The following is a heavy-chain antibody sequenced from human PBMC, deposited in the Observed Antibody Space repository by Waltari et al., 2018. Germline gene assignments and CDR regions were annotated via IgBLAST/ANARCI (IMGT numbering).Heavy chain of an antibody. V-gene: IGHV3-23*01. CDR1: GFDFRNFA. D-gene: IGHD6-19*01. CDR2: IGQTGESF. CDR3: AMGGSNSWFAH. Sequence: EVQLLQSGGGLIQPGGSLRLSCGASGFDFRNFAMDWVRHAPGTGLQWVSGIGQTGESFFNVDSVKGRFTISRDNSQKTLYLQMTSLRADDTAIYYCAMGGSNSWFAHWGQGTPVTVSS. J-gene: IGHJ4*01.